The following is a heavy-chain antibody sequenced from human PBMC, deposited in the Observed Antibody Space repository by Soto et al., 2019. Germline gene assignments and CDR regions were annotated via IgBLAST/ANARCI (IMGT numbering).Heavy chain of an antibody. D-gene: IGHD2-2*01. V-gene: IGHV4-4*02. CDR3: ARIFGTSCYWESRRYYYMDV. CDR2: IYHSGST. CDR1: SGSISSSNW. J-gene: IGHJ6*03. Sequence: SETLCLTCAVSSGSISSSNWWSWVRQPPGKGLEWIGEIYHSGSTNYNPSLKSRVTISVDKSKNQFSLKLSSVTAADTAVYYCARIFGTSCYWESRRYYYMDVWGKGITVTVSS.